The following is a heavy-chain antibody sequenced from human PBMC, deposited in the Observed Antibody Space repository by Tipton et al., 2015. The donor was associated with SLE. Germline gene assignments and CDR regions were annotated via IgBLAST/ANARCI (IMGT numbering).Heavy chain of an antibody. CDR2: LYYSGST. Sequence: GLVKPSETLSLTCIVSGGSISSSSTYWGWIRQPPGKGLEWIGSLYYSGSTYYNPSLKSRVTMSVDTSKNQFSLKLSSVTAADTAVYYCASSTTRSYYGSFEYWGQGTLVTVSS. CDR1: GGSISSSSTY. V-gene: IGHV4-39*07. CDR3: ASSTTRSYYGSFEY. D-gene: IGHD3-10*01. J-gene: IGHJ4*02.